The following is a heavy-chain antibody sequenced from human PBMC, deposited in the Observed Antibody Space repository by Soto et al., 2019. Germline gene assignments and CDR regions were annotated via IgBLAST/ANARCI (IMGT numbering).Heavy chain of an antibody. CDR2: IRAYNGYT. J-gene: IGHJ4*02. CDR3: ARASDGYRSGWYVGYFDY. CDR1: GYTFTSYG. V-gene: IGHV1-18*04. D-gene: IGHD6-19*01. Sequence: QVQLVQSGAEVKKPGASVKVSCKASGYTFTSYGISWVRQAPGQGLEWMGWIRAYNGYTNYAQKFQGRVTVTTDTSTRTAYRELRSLISDDTAVYYCARASDGYRSGWYVGYFDYWGQGTLVTVSS.